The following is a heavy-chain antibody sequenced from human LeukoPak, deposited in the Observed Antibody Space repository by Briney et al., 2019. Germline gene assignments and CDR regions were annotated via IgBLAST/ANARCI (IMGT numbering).Heavy chain of an antibody. Sequence: PSETLSLTCTVSGASVTSGGFYWAWLRQPPAKGLEWIATVYYTGSTYYSASLESRVTISIDTSKNQFSLRLLSLTAADTAVYYCARHSGSGSLSRPFDPWGQGTLVTVSS. CDR2: VYYTGST. V-gene: IGHV4-39*01. CDR1: GASVTSGGFY. D-gene: IGHD3-10*01. CDR3: ARHSGSGSLSRPFDP. J-gene: IGHJ5*02.